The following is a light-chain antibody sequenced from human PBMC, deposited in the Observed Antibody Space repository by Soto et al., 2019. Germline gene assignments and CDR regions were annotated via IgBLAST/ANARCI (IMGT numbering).Light chain of an antibody. CDR3: QHRYNWPLT. CDR1: QDINTY. CDR2: DAS. Sequence: EVVLTQSPATLSLSPGEKAILSCRASQDINTYLGWYQQKPGQPPRLLIYDASNRASGIPARFSGSGSGTDFTLTIDTLESEDVASYYCQHRYNWPLTFGAGTKVEIK. V-gene: IGKV3-11*01. J-gene: IGKJ4*01.